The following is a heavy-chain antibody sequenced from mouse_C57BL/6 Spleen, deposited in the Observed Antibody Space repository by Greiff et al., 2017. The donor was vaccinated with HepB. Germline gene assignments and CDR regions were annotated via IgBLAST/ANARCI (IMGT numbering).Heavy chain of an antibody. Sequence: VQLQQSGPELVKPGASVKISCKASGYSFTGYYMNWVKQSPEKSLEWIGEINPSTGGTTYNQKFKAKATLTVDNSSSTASMPLKSLKSEDSAVYYCARGGPYGNRFDYRGQGTTLTVCS. CDR3: ARGGPYGNRFDY. D-gene: IGHD2-1*01. V-gene: IGHV1-42*01. CDR1: GYSFTGYY. CDR2: INPSTGGT. J-gene: IGHJ2*01.